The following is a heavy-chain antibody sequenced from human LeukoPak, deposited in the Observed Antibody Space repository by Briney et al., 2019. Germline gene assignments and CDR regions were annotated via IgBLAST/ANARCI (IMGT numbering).Heavy chain of an antibody. CDR1: GGSFSGYY. D-gene: IGHD3-10*01. Sequence: SETLSLTCAVYGGSFSGYYWSWIRQPPGKGLEWIGYIYYSGSIYYNPPLKSRATISVDTSKNQFSLKLSSVTAADTAVYYCARGGGITDNGMDVWGQGTTVTVSS. CDR3: ARGGGITDNGMDV. V-gene: IGHV4-34*01. J-gene: IGHJ6*02. CDR2: IYYSGSI.